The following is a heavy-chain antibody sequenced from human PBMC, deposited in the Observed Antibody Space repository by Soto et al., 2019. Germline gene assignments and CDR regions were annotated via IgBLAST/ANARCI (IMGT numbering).Heavy chain of an antibody. J-gene: IGHJ6*02. CDR3: ARGNWNYYYGFDV. CDR2: IKPGGSEQ. V-gene: IGHV3-7*01. CDR1: EFTFDKYY. D-gene: IGHD1-20*01. Sequence: PGGSLRLSCAASEFTFDKYYMTWVRQAPGKGPEWVANIKPGGSEQYYVDSVKGRFTISRDNANNSLYLQMNSLRAEDTAVYFCARGNWNYYYGFDVWGQGTTVTVSS.